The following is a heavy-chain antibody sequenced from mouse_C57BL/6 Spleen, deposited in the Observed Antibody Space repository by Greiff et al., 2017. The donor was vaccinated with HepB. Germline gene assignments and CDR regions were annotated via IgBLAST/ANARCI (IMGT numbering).Heavy chain of an antibody. V-gene: IGHV1-20*01. D-gene: IGHD2-3*01. Sequence: EVKLMESGPELVKPGDSVKISCKASGYSFTGYFMNWVMQSHGKSLEWIGRINPYNGDTFYNQKFKGKATLTVDKSSSTAHMELRSLTSEDSAVYYCARGWGDYAMDYWGQGTSVTVSS. CDR2: INPYNGDT. CDR1: GYSFTGYF. J-gene: IGHJ4*01. CDR3: ARGWGDYAMDY.